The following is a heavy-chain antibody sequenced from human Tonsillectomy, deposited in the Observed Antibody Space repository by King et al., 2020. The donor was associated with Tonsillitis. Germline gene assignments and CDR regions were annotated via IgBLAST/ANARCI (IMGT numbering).Heavy chain of an antibody. CDR2: ISYDGSNK. D-gene: IGHD1-26*01. CDR3: AKGGGSYKLYYYGMDV. J-gene: IGHJ6*02. CDR1: GFTFSSYG. Sequence: VQLVESGGGVVQPGRSLRLSCAASGFTFSSYGMHWVRQAPGKGLEWVAVISYDGSNKYYADSVKGRLTISRDNSKNTLYLQMNSLRAEDTAVYYCAKGGGSYKLYYYGMDVWGQGTTVTVSS. V-gene: IGHV3-30*18.